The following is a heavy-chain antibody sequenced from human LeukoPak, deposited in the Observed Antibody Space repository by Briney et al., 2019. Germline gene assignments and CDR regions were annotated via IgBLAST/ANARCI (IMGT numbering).Heavy chain of an antibody. CDR1: GFTFSSYP. CDR3: ANLMVSHRRDAFDI. CDR2: ISGNGGIT. D-gene: IGHD4-23*01. J-gene: IGHJ3*02. V-gene: IGHV3-23*01. Sequence: GGSLRLSCAASGFTFSSYPMSWVRQAPGKGLEWLSTISGNGGITYYADSVKGRFTISRDNSKNTLYLQMNSLRAEDTAVYYCANLMVSHRRDAFDIWGQGTMVTVSS.